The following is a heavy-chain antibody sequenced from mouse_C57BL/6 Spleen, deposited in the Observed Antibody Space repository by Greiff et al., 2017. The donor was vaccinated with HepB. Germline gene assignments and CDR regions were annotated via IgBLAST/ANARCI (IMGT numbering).Heavy chain of an antibody. D-gene: IGHD3-2*02. CDR2: IDPSDSET. CDR3: ASGSSGNFDY. J-gene: IGHJ2*01. V-gene: IGHV1-52*01. Sequence: QVKLQQPGAELVRPGSSVKLSCKASGYTFTSYWMHWVKQRPIQGLEWIGNIDPSDSETHYNQKFKDKATLTVDKSSSTAYMQLSSLTSEDSAVYYCASGSSGNFDYWGQGTTLTVSS. CDR1: GYTFTSYW.